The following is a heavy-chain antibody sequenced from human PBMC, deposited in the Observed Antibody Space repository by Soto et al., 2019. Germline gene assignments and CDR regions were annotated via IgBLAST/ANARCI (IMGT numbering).Heavy chain of an antibody. Sequence: PWETLSLTCTVSGGTISSYYWSWIRQPPGKGLEWIGYIYYSGSTNYNTSLKSGGIISVETYKNQFSLMLSSVTAADTAVSFCAIGRSFGGVIAYRYYFDYWGRGTLVTVSS. CDR1: GGTISSYY. CDR2: IYYSGST. CDR3: AIGRSFGGVIAYRYYFDY. D-gene: IGHD3-16*02. V-gene: IGHV4-59*01. J-gene: IGHJ4*02.